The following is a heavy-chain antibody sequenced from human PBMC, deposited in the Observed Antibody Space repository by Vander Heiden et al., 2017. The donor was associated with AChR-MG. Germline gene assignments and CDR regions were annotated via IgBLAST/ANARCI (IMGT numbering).Heavy chain of an antibody. CDR3: ARGIYDFWSGYYRADLLDGMDV. D-gene: IGHD3-3*01. J-gene: IGHJ6*02. CDR1: GGTFSSYA. Sequence: QVQLLQSGAEVKKPGASVKVSCKASGGTFSSYANSRVRQAPGQGLEWMVWIIPIFGTASDAQKLQGRVTITADESTSPAYMELSSLRSEDTAVYYCARGIYDFWSGYYRADLLDGMDVWGQGTTVTVSS. V-gene: IGHV1-69*01. CDR2: IIPIFGTA.